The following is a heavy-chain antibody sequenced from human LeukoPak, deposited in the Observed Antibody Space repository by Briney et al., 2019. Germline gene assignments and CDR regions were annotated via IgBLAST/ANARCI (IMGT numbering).Heavy chain of an antibody. CDR3: AKEGRSLQTY. J-gene: IGHJ4*02. Sequence: GGSLRLSCAASGFMFSSNWMSWVRLAPGKGLEWVANIKEDGTETYYVDSVKGRFTISRDNAKNSLYLQTNSLRVEDTAVYYCAKEGRSLQTYWGQGTLVTVSS. V-gene: IGHV3-7*03. D-gene: IGHD5-24*01. CDR2: IKEDGTET. CDR1: GFMFSSNW.